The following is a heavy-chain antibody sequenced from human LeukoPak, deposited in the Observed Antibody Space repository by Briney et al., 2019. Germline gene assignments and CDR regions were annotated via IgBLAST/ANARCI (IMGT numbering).Heavy chain of an antibody. CDR1: GGSISSGGYY. CDR2: IYYSGST. D-gene: IGHD1-14*01. J-gene: IGHJ4*02. Sequence: SQTLSLTCTVSGGSISSGGYYWSWIRQHPGKGLEWIGYIYYSGSTYYNPSLKSRVTISVDTSKNQFSLKLSSVTAADTAVYYCARVSTLNRYFDYWGQGTLVTVSS. CDR3: ARVSTLNRYFDY. V-gene: IGHV4-31*03.